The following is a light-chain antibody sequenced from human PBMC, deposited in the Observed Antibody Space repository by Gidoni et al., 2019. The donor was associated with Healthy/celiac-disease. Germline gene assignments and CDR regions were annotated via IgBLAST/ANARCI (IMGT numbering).Light chain of an antibody. V-gene: IGKV1-5*03. CDR3: QQYNSYSYT. CDR2: KAS. Sequence: DLQTTQPPSTPSASVGDRVTITCRASQSISSWLAWYQQKQGKAPKLLIYKASILESGVPSRFSGSGSGTEFTLTISSLQPDDFATYYCQQYNSYSYTFGQGTKLEIK. J-gene: IGKJ2*01. CDR1: QSISSW.